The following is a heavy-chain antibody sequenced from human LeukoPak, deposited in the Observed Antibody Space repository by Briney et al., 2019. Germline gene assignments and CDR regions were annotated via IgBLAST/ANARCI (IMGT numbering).Heavy chain of an antibody. J-gene: IGHJ4*02. CDR2: IIPIFGTA. D-gene: IGHD6-19*01. CDR3: ARDAGYSSGWDY. Sequence: SVKVSCKASGGTFSSYAISWVRQAPGQGLEWMGRIIPIFGTANYAQKFQGRVTITTDESTGTAYMELSSLRSEDTAVYYCARDAGYSSGWDYWGQGTLVTVSS. V-gene: IGHV1-69*05. CDR1: GGTFSSYA.